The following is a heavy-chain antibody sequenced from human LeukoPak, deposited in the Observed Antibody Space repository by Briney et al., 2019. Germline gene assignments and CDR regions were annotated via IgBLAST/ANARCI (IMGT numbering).Heavy chain of an antibody. J-gene: IGHJ4*02. CDR1: GFTFSSYS. CDR2: ISSSSSYI. Sequence: GGSLRLSCAASGFTFSSYSMNWVRQAPGKGLEWVSSISSSSSYIYYADSVKGRFTISRDNAKNSLYLQMNSLRAEDTAVYSCAKGIEMATIMTGFDFWGQGTLVTVSS. V-gene: IGHV3-21*01. CDR3: AKGIEMATIMTGFDF. D-gene: IGHD5-24*01.